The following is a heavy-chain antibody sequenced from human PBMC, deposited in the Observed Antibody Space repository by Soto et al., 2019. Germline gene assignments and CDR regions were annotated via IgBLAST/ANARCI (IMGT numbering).Heavy chain of an antibody. CDR1: GFTLSAYW. Sequence: EVQLEESGGDLVQPGGSLRLSCAASGFTLSAYWMTWVRQAPGKGLEWVANINRDGSKKCYLDYVRGRFTISRDNVGNSLYLQMDSLRADDTALYYCARDVSPGSSSLYLDAFDIWGQGTMVTVSS. CDR3: ARDVSPGSSSLYLDAFDI. CDR2: INRDGSKK. J-gene: IGHJ3*02. D-gene: IGHD6-13*01. V-gene: IGHV3-7*05.